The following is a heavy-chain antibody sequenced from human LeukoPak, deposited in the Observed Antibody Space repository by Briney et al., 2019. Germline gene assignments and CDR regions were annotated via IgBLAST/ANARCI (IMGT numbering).Heavy chain of an antibody. CDR1: GFTFSNYA. V-gene: IGHV3-23*01. D-gene: IGHD5-18*01. Sequence: PGGSLRLSCAASGFTFSNYAMSWVRQAPGKGLEWVSAIRGSGGSTYYADSVKGRFTISRDNSKSTLYLQMNSLRAEDTAVYYCAKEGGYSYGEPYFDYWGQGTLVTVSS. J-gene: IGHJ4*02. CDR3: AKEGGYSYGEPYFDY. CDR2: IRGSGGST.